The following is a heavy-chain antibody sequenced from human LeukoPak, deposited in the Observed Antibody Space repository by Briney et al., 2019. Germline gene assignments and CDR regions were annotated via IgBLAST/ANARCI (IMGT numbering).Heavy chain of an antibody. CDR3: ARQSDPYYHYGLDF. CDR1: GGSIKNYY. V-gene: IGHV4-59*01. J-gene: IGHJ6*02. Sequence: PSETLSLTCTLSGGSIKNYYWSWIRQPLGKGLEWIGYVYYTGTTSYNPSLKSRVTISVETSKNQFSLTLNSVTAADTAVYHCARQSDPYYHYGLDFWGQGTTVIVSS. CDR2: VYYTGTT.